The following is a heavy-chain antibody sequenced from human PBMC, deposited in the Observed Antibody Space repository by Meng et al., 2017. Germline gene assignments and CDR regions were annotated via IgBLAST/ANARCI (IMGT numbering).Heavy chain of an antibody. D-gene: IGHD3-16*01. V-gene: IGHV1-2*06. Sequence: AHLVWCGRGVNRPVAARRFSCKASGYTFTGYYMHWVRQAPGQGLEWMGRINPNSGGTNYAQKFQGRVTMTRDTSISTAYMELSRLRSDDTAVYYCARSERYVLGFDYWGQGTLVTVSS. J-gene: IGHJ4*02. CDR3: ARSERYVLGFDY. CDR1: GYTFTGYY. CDR2: INPNSGGT.